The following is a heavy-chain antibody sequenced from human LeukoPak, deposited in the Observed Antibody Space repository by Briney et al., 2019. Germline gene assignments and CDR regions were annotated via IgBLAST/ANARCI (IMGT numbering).Heavy chain of an antibody. CDR3: ATTGYSNRNY. CDR2: IRYDGSNK. V-gene: IGHV3-30*02. CDR1: GFTFSSYG. Sequence: TGGSLRLSCAASGFTFSSYGMHWVRQAPGKGLEWVAFIRYDGSNKYYADSVKGRFTISRDNSKNTLYLQMNSLRHEDTAVYYCATTGYSNRNYWGQGTLVTVSS. D-gene: IGHD6-13*01. J-gene: IGHJ4*02.